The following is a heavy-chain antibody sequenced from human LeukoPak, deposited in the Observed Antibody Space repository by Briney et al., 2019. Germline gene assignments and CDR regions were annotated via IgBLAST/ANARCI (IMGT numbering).Heavy chain of an antibody. CDR3: ARGPRITIFGVAPRRGWFDP. CDR1: GGSFSGYY. V-gene: IGHV4-34*01. D-gene: IGHD3-3*01. J-gene: IGHJ5*02. CDR2: INHSGST. Sequence: SETLSLTCAVYGGSFSGYYWSWIRQPPGKGLEWIGEINHSGSTSYNPSLRSRVILSVDTSKNQFSLKLISVTAADTAVYYCARGPRITIFGVAPRRGWFDPWGQGTLVTVSS.